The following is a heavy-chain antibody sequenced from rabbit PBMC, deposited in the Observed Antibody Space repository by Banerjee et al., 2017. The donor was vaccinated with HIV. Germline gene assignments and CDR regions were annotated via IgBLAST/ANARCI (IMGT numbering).Heavy chain of an antibody. D-gene: IGHD6-1*01. V-gene: IGHV1S40*01. J-gene: IGHJ4*01. Sequence: QSLEESGGDLVQPEGSLALTCTASGFSFSSDYMCWVRQAPGKGLEWIGCIYGGSGSTYYASWAKGRFTISKTSSTTVTLQMTSLTAADTATYFCARNTYGYNNYATRMNLWGQGTLVTVS. CDR3: ARNTYGYNNYATRMNL. CDR2: IYGGSGST. CDR1: GFSFSSDY.